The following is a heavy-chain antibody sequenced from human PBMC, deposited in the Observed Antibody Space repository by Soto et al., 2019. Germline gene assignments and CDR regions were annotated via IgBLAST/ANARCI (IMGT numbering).Heavy chain of an antibody. V-gene: IGHV1-2*02. J-gene: IGHJ6*02. CDR3: ARGGIAAAGSGEYAMDV. CDR2: INPNSDGT. D-gene: IGHD6-13*01. Sequence: AASVKVSCKASGYTFTDFYIHWVRQAPGQGLEWMGWINPNSDGTNYAQKLAQRFQGRVTMTRDTSISTAYMDLNRLTTDDTAVYYCARGGIAAAGSGEYAMDVWGQGTTVTVSS. CDR1: GYTFTDFY.